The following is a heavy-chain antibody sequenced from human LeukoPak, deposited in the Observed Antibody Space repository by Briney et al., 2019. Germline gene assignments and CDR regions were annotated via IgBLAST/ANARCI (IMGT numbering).Heavy chain of an antibody. CDR2: IIPIFGTA. J-gene: IGHJ6*04. D-gene: IGHD6-13*01. CDR1: GGTFSSYA. V-gene: IGHV1-69*13. Sequence: ASVKVSCKASGGTFSSYAISWVRQAPGQGLEWMGGIIPIFGTANYAQKSQGRVTITADESTSTAYMELSSLRSEDTAVYYCARGPAAAGYYYYYYGMDVWGKGTTVTVSS. CDR3: ARGPAAAGYYYYYYGMDV.